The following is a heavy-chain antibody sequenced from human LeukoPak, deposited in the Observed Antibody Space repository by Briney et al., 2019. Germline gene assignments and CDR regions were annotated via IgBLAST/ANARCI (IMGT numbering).Heavy chain of an antibody. D-gene: IGHD3-10*01. Sequence: GGSLRLSCAASGFTFSSYAMHWVRQAPGKGLEWVAVISYDGSNKYYADSVKGRFTISRDNSMNTLYLQMNSLRAEDTAVYYCARDRRVLPYVGLLWFGEFDYWGQGTLVTVSS. CDR1: GFTFSSYA. CDR3: ARDRRVLPYVGLLWFGEFDY. CDR2: ISYDGSNK. V-gene: IGHV3-30*14. J-gene: IGHJ4*02.